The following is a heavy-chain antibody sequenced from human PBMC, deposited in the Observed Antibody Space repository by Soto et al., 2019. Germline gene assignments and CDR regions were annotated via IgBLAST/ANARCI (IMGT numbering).Heavy chain of an antibody. V-gene: IGHV1-2*04. CDR2: INPNSGGT. J-gene: IGHJ6*02. D-gene: IGHD2-15*01. CDR3: ARAQAATGPHYYYYYGMDV. CDR1: GYTFSDFY. Sequence: GASVKVSCKASGYTFSDFYLHWVRQAPGQGLEWMGWINPNSGGTNYAQKFQGWVTMTRDTSISTAYMELSRLRSDDTAVYYCARAQAATGPHYYYYYGMDVWGQGTTVTVS.